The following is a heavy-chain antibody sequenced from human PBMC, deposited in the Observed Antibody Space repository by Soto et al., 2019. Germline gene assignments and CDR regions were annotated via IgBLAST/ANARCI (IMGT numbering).Heavy chain of an antibody. CDR1: GFTFSTYG. V-gene: IGHV3-30*03. J-gene: IGHJ3*02. CDR2: ISYDGSNK. Sequence: PGGSLRLSCAASGFTFSTYGMHWVRQAPGKGLEWVALISYDGSNKDYADSVKGRFTISRDNSQNTLYLQMNSLRAEDTAVYYCARDRPQERNLDAFDIWGQGTLVTVSS. CDR3: ARDRPQERNLDAFDI.